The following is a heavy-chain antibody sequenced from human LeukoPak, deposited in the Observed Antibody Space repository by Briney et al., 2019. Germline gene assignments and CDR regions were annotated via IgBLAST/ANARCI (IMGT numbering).Heavy chain of an antibody. D-gene: IGHD4-23*01. V-gene: IGHV3-23*01. CDR3: ARDRGGNEFDY. J-gene: IGHJ4*02. CDR2: ISGSGGST. Sequence: GGSLRLSCAASGFTFSSYAMSWVRQAPGKGLEWVSAISGSGGSTYYADSVKGRFTVSRDNSKNTLYLQMNSLRGEDTGVYYCARDRGGNEFDYWGQGTLVTVSS. CDR1: GFTFSSYA.